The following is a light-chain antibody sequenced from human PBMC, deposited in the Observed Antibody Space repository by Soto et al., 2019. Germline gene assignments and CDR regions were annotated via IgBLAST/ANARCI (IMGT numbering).Light chain of an antibody. CDR3: QKYNSAPLIT. V-gene: IGKV1-27*01. J-gene: IGKJ3*01. CDR1: QGISNY. Sequence: DIQMTQSPSSLSASVGDRVTITCRASQGISNYLAWYQQKPGKVPKLLIYAASTLQSGVPARFSGSGSGTDFTLTISSLQPEDVATYYCQKYNSAPLITFGPGTKWDIK. CDR2: AAS.